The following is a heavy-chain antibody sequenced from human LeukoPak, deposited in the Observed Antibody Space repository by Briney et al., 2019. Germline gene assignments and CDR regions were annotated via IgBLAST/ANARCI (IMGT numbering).Heavy chain of an antibody. V-gene: IGHV5-51*01. Sequence: GESLKISCKGAGYSFTTYWIGWERQMPGKGLEWMGIIYPGDSDTRYSPSFQGQVTISVDKSISTAYLQWSSLTASDTATYFCARASGGSSWSYLDSWGQGTLVTVSS. J-gene: IGHJ4*02. D-gene: IGHD6-13*01. CDR1: GYSFTTYW. CDR2: IYPGDSDT. CDR3: ARASGGSSWSYLDS.